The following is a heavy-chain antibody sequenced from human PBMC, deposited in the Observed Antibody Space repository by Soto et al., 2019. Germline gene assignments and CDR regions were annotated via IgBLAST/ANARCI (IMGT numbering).Heavy chain of an antibody. V-gene: IGHV3-74*01. J-gene: IGHJ6*03. D-gene: IGHD3-3*01. Sequence: GGSLRLSCAASGFTFSSYWMHWVRQAPGKGLVWVSRINSDESSTSYADSVKGRFTISRDNAKNTLYLQMNSLRAEDTAVYYCARGRRITIFGVVYYMDVWGKGTTVTVSS. CDR1: GFTFSSYW. CDR3: ARGRRITIFGVVYYMDV. CDR2: INSDESST.